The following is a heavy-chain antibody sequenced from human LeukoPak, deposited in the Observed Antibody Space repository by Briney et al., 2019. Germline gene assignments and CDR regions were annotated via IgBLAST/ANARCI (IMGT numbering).Heavy chain of an antibody. Sequence: SETLSLTCSVSGGSISSYYWSWLRQPPGKGLEWIGHVYYSGSTNYNPSLKSRVTISVDTSKNQFSLKLTSVTAADTAVYYCARGYDSSGYYYPFDYWGQGTLVTVSS. CDR1: GGSISSYY. CDR3: ARGYDSSGYYYPFDY. CDR2: VYYSGST. J-gene: IGHJ4*02. D-gene: IGHD3-22*01. V-gene: IGHV4-59*01.